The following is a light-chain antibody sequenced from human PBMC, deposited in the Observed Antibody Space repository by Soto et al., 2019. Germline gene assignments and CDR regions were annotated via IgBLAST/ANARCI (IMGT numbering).Light chain of an antibody. CDR2: GTS. V-gene: IGKV3-15*01. CDR3: QQYDNWPIT. Sequence: ETGMTQSPATLSVSPGETVTLSCRASQSININLAWYQQKPGQAPRLLIYGTSTRATGLPARFSGSGSGTEFTLIISSLQSEDSAVYYCQQYDNWPITFGQGTRLEIK. J-gene: IGKJ5*01. CDR1: QSININ.